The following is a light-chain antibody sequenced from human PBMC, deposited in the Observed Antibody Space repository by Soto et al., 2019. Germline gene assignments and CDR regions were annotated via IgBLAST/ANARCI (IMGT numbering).Light chain of an antibody. J-gene: IGKJ2*01. CDR2: GAS. CDR3: QQYNNWPPRT. Sequence: EIVMTQSPVTLSVSPGERATLSCRASQSISNHLAWYQQKPGQAPRLLIHGASTRATGIPARSSGSGSGTEFTLTISSLQSEDFAVYYCQQYNNWPPRTFGQGTKLEIK. V-gene: IGKV3-15*01. CDR1: QSISNH.